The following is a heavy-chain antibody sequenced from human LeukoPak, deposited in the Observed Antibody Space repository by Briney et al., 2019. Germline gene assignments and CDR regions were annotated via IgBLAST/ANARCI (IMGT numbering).Heavy chain of an antibody. CDR2: IYYSGST. V-gene: IGHV4-39*01. Sequence: SETLSLTCTVSGGSISSSSYYWGWIRQPPGKGLEWIGSIYYSGSTYYNPSLKSRVTISVDTSKNQFSLKLSSVTAADTAVYYCARSLSSGWFPFNYFDYWSQGTLVTVSS. J-gene: IGHJ4*02. D-gene: IGHD6-19*01. CDR3: ARSLSSGWFPFNYFDY. CDR1: GGSISSSSYY.